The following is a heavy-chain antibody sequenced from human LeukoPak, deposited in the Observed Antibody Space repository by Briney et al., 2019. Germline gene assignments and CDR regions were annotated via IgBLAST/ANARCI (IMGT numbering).Heavy chain of an antibody. CDR1: GYTFTGYY. CDR3: ARGDCSSTSCLFDY. V-gene: IGHV1-2*02. CDR2: IDPNSGGT. J-gene: IGHJ4*02. Sequence: ASVKVSCKASGYTFTGYYMHWVRRAPGQGLEWMGWIDPNSGGTNYAQKFQGRVTMTRDTSISTAYMELSRLKSDDTAVYYCARGDCSSTSCLFDYWGQGTLVTVSS. D-gene: IGHD2-2*01.